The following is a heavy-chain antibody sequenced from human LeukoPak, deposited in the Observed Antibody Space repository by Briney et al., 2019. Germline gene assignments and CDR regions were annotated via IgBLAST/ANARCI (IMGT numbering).Heavy chain of an antibody. CDR1: GFTFRSYS. J-gene: IGHJ4*01. V-gene: IGHV3-23*01. CDR3: AKGDYGGDFRYFDY. CDR2: ISGNGDST. D-gene: IGHD4-23*01. Sequence: GGSLRLSCAASGFTFRSYSMSWVRQAPGRGLEWVSAISGNGDSTYYADSVKGRFTISRDNSKNTLFPQMSSLRAEDTAVYYCAKGDYGGDFRYFDYWGQEPWSPSPQ.